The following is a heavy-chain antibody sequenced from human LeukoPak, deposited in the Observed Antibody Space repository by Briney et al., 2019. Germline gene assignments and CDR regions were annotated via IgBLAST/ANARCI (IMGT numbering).Heavy chain of an antibody. Sequence: GGSLRLSCAASGFTFSSYGMHWVRQAPGKGLEWVAFIRYDGSNKYYADSVKGRFTISRDNSKNTLYLQMNSLRAEDTAVYYCAKDPREWLAYEPCYYYYYYMDVWGKGTTVTVSS. CDR3: AKDPREWLAYEPCYYYYYYMDV. V-gene: IGHV3-30*02. CDR2: IRYDGSNK. CDR1: GFTFSSYG. D-gene: IGHD6-19*01. J-gene: IGHJ6*03.